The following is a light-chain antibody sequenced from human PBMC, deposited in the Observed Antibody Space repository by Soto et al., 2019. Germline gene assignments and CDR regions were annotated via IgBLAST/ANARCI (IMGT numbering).Light chain of an antibody. CDR3: QQYNNWPPLT. CDR1: QSVSRY. J-gene: IGKJ5*01. V-gene: IGKV3-15*01. Sequence: VLARSPDTLSMSPGERATLSCRASQSVSRYLAWYQQKPGQAPRLLIYGASTRATGIPARFSGSGSGTEFTLTISSLQSEDFAVYYCQQYNNWPPLTFGQGTRLEIK. CDR2: GAS.